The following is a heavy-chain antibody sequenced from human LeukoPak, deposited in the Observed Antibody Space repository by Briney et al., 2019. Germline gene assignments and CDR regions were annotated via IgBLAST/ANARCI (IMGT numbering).Heavy chain of an antibody. V-gene: IGHV3-48*02. CDR2: ISSSSSTI. Sequence: PGGSLRLSCAASGFTFSSYSMNWVRQAPGKGPEWVSSISSSSSTIYYADSVKGRFTISRDNAKNSLYLQMNSLRDEDTAVYYCARDDSAENYYYGMDVWGQGTTVTVSS. J-gene: IGHJ6*02. D-gene: IGHD1-14*01. CDR1: GFTFSSYS. CDR3: ARDDSAENYYYGMDV.